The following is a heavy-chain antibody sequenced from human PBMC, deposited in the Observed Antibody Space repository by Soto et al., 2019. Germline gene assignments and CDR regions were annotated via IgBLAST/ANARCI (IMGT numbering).Heavy chain of an antibody. J-gene: IGHJ2*01. Sequence: QVQLLESGPELVKPSETLSLTCTVSGGSISSYYWNWIRQSPGKGLEWIGYVYDTGRTDYNPSLKSRLTISVDTSQNQFSLKLKSVTAADTAVYYCARDSSGSFVADFDLWGRGTLVAVSS. CDR1: GGSISSYY. V-gene: IGHV4-59*01. CDR3: ARDSSGSFVADFDL. D-gene: IGHD3-22*01. CDR2: VYDTGRT.